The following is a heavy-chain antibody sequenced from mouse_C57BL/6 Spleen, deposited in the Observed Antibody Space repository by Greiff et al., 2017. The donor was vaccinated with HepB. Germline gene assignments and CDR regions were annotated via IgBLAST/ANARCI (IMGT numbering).Heavy chain of an antibody. J-gene: IGHJ3*01. D-gene: IGHD1-1*01. CDR3: ARGYYYGSSYVRTWFAY. V-gene: IGHV1-18*01. Sequence: EVQLQQSGPELVKPGASVKIPCKASGYTFTDYNMDWVKQSHGKSLEWIGDINPNNGGTIYNQKFKGKATLTVDKSSSTAYMELRSLTSEDTAVYYCARGYYYGSSYVRTWFAYWGQGTLVTVSA. CDR2: INPNNGGT. CDR1: GYTFTDYN.